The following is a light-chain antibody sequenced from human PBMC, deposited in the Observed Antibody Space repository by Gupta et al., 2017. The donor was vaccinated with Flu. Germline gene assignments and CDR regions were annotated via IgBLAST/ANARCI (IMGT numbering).Light chain of an antibody. CDR3: QQYNSYWT. J-gene: IGKJ1*01. V-gene: IGKV1-5*03. Sequence: PSILSSSIGDRAPTTCRASQNINSWLAWYQQKPGKAPKLLISKASRLESGVPSRFSGSGSGTEFTLTISGLQPDDLATYYCQQYNSYWTFGQGTKVEIK. CDR1: QNINSW. CDR2: KAS.